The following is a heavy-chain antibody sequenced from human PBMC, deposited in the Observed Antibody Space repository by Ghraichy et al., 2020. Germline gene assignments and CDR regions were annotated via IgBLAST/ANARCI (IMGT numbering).Heavy chain of an antibody. D-gene: IGHD3-9*01. CDR2: FHYSGSI. CDR1: GASISSTHFW. Sequence: SETLSLTCTVSGASISSTHFWWGWIRQPPGQGLEWIGSFHYSGSIHYNPSLQSRVTISIDTPNNQFSLKFYSLTAADTAVYYCARPDISWGQGTLVTVSS. CDR3: ARPDIS. J-gene: IGHJ4*02. V-gene: IGHV4-39*01.